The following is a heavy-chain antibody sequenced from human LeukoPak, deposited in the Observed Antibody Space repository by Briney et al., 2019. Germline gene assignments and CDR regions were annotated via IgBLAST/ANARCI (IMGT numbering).Heavy chain of an antibody. Sequence: PGGSLRLSCAASGFTFSSYSMNWVRQAPGKGLEWVSSISSSSSYIYYADSVKGRFTISRDNSKNTLYLQMNSLRAEDTAVYYCARASGDDFWSANPEDYWGQGTLVTVSS. CDR2: ISSSSSYI. CDR1: GFTFSSYS. D-gene: IGHD3-3*01. CDR3: ARASGDDFWSANPEDY. J-gene: IGHJ4*02. V-gene: IGHV3-21*01.